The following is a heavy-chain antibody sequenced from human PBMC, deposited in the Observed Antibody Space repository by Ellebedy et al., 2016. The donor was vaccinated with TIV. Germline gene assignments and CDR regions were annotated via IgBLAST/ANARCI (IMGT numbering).Heavy chain of an antibody. CDR1: GFTFSSYW. CDR2: IYDDGST. D-gene: IGHD2-21*01. Sequence: GGSLRLSCAASGFTFSSYWMRWVRQAPGKGLEWVSLIYDDGSTYYADSVKGRFTISRDHSKNTLYLLMSSLRTEDTAVYYCARERRFCGNECFLYYYYGMDVWGQGTTVTVSS. CDR3: ARERRFCGNECFLYYYYGMDV. J-gene: IGHJ6*02. V-gene: IGHV3-66*01.